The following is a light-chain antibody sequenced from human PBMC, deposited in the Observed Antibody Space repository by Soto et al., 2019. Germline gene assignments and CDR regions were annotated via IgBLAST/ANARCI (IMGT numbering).Light chain of an antibody. CDR1: QRISSN. CDR3: QQYNNGPPWT. V-gene: IGKV3-15*01. Sequence: EVVIAHSPATLSFSPVDRATLSCRASQRISSNLAWYQQRPGQAPRLLIYGASTRAPGIPARFTGSGSGTEFTLTITSLQSEDIAVYHCQQYNNGPPWTFGQGTKVDNK. CDR2: GAS. J-gene: IGKJ1*01.